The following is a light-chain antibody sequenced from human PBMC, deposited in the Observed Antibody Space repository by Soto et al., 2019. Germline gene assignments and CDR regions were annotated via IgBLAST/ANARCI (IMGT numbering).Light chain of an antibody. CDR2: GNS. J-gene: IGLJ3*02. Sequence: QSVLTQPPSASATPGQRVTISCSGSSSNIGSNNVEWYQHLPGTAPKLLIYGNSNRPSGVPDRFSGSKSGTSASLAITGLQAEDEADYYCQSYDSSLSGSVFGGGTKLTVL. V-gene: IGLV1-40*01. CDR3: QSYDSSLSGSV. CDR1: SSNIGSNN.